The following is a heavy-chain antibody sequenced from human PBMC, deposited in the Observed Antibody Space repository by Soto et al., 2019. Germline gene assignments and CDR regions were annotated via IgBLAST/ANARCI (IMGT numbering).Heavy chain of an antibody. D-gene: IGHD4-17*01. CDR2: ISYDGSNK. V-gene: IGHV3-30-3*01. CDR1: GFTFSSYA. CDR3: ARDLVTTVVTPGILAY. Sequence: QVQLVESGGGVVQPGRSLRLSCAASGFTFSSYAMHWVRQGPGKGLEWVAVISYDGSNKYYADSVKGRFTISRDNSKNTLYLQMNSLRAEDTAVYYCARDLVTTVVTPGILAYWGQGTLVTVSS. J-gene: IGHJ4*02.